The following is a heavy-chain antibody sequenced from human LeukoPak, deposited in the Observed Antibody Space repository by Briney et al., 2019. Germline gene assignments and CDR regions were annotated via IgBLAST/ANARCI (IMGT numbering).Heavy chain of an antibody. V-gene: IGHV4-34*01. Sequence: PSETLSLTCAVYGGSFSGYYWSWIRQPPGKGLEWIGEINHSGSTNYNPSLKSRVTISVDTSKNQFSLKLSSVTAADTAVYYCARGLYSSSWYFTYYYGMDVWGQGTTVTVSS. CDR2: INHSGST. D-gene: IGHD6-13*01. J-gene: IGHJ6*02. CDR3: ARGLYSSSWYFTYYYGMDV. CDR1: GGSFSGYY.